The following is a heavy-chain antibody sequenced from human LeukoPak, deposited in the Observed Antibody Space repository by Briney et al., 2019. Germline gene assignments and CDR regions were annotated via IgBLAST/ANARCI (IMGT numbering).Heavy chain of an antibody. Sequence: GGSLRLSCAASRFTFSSYAMSWVRQAPGKGLECVSAISGDGISPYYADSVRGRFTISRDNSKNTLYLQMNSLRVEDTAVYFCARDPGAFPYFFDYWGQGTLVTVSS. J-gene: IGHJ4*02. V-gene: IGHV3-23*01. CDR3: ARDPGAFPYFFDY. D-gene: IGHD4/OR15-4a*01. CDR2: ISGDGISP. CDR1: RFTFSSYA.